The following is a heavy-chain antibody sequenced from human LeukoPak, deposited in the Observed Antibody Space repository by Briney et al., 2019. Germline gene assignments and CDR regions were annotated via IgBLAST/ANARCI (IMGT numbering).Heavy chain of an antibody. CDR2: INPSGGST. CDR3: ARDPNILWQQQVGDCYYYMDV. CDR1: GYTFTSYY. Sequence: ASVKVSCKASGYTFTSYYMHWVRQAPGQGLEWMGIINPSGGSTSYAQKFQGRVTMTRDTSTSTVYMELSSLRSEDTAVYYCARDPNILWQQQVGDCYYYMDVWGKGTTVTVSS. J-gene: IGHJ6*03. V-gene: IGHV1-46*01. D-gene: IGHD6-13*01.